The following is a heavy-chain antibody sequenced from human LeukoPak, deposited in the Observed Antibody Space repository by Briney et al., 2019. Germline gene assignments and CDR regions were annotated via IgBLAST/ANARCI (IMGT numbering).Heavy chain of an antibody. CDR2: INPNSGGT. V-gene: IGHV1-2*06. Sequence: ASVKVSCKASGYTFTDYYMHWVRQAPGQGLEWMGRINPNSGGTNYAQKVQGRVTMTRNTSISTAYMELSRLRSDDTAVYYCARGPHLNWFDPWGQGTLVTVSS. CDR3: ARGPHLNWFDP. CDR1: GYTFTDYY. J-gene: IGHJ5*02.